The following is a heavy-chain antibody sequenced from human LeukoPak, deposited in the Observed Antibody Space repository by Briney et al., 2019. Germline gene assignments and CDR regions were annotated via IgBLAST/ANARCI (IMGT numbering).Heavy chain of an antibody. CDR1: GFTFTGFA. Sequence: GGSLRLSCAVSGFTFTGFAMSLVRQAPGKGLEWVSTVSGTTSTYYADSVKGRVTISRDNSKNILYLQMNSLRADDTAVYYCTKLKQWQPQLYFSEHWGQGALVTVAS. J-gene: IGHJ4*02. V-gene: IGHV3-23*01. D-gene: IGHD6-19*01. CDR3: TKLKQWQPQLYFSEH. CDR2: VSGTTST.